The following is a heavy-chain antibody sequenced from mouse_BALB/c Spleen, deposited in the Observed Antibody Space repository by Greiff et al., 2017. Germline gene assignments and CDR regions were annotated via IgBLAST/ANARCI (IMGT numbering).Heavy chain of an antibody. V-gene: IGHV5-17*02. D-gene: IGHD1-2*01. J-gene: IGHJ3*01. CDR3: ARSITTAWFAY. Sequence: EVMLVESGGGLVQPGGSRKLSCAASGFTFSSFGMHWVRQAPEKGLEWVAYISSGSSTIYYADTVKGRFTTSRDNPKDTLFLQMTSLRSEDTAMYYCARSITTAWFAYWGQGTLVTVSA. CDR1: GFTFSSFG. CDR2: ISSGSSTI.